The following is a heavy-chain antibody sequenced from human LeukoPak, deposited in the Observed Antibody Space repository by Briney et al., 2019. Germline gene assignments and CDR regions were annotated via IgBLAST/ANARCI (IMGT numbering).Heavy chain of an antibody. Sequence: PSETLSLTCTVSGGSISSYYWSWIRQPPGKGLEWIGYIHYSGSTNYNPSLKSRVTISVDTSKNQFSLKLRSVTAADTAVYYCARGGSSWHYYYYYYMDVWGKGTTVTVSS. V-gene: IGHV4-59*01. J-gene: IGHJ6*03. D-gene: IGHD6-13*01. CDR3: ARGGSSWHYYYYYYMDV. CDR1: GGSISSYY. CDR2: IHYSGST.